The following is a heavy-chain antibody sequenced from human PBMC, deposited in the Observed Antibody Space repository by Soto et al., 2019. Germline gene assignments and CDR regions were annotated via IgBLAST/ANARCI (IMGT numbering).Heavy chain of an antibody. D-gene: IGHD6-13*01. CDR2: ISSSGSTI. J-gene: IGHJ6*02. CDR1: GFTFSSYE. V-gene: IGHV3-48*03. CDR3: ARDASPWFSSRWYVGYYYGMDV. Sequence: VQLVESGGGLVQPGGSLRLSCAASGFTFSSYEMNWVRQAPGKGLEWVAYISSSGSTIYYADSVKGRFTISRDNAKNSQYQKMISVRAEDTAVYYCARDASPWFSSRWYVGYYYGMDVWGQGTTVTVSS.